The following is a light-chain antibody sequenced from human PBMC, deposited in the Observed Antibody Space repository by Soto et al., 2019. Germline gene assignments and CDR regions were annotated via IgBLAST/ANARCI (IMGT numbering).Light chain of an antibody. J-gene: IGLJ1*01. CDR2: EGS. Sequence: QSALTQPASVSGSPGQSITISCTGTSSDVGSYNLVSWYQQDPGKAPKLMIYEGSKRPSGVSNRFSASKSGNTASLTISGLQAEDEADYYCCSYAGSSSYVFGTGTKVTV. CDR3: CSYAGSSSYV. V-gene: IGLV2-23*01. CDR1: SSDVGSYNL.